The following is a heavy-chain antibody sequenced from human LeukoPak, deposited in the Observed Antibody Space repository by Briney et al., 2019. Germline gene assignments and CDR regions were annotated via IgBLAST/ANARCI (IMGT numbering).Heavy chain of an antibody. CDR3: ARQSSNWSDAFDI. V-gene: IGHV4-4*07. D-gene: IGHD6-13*01. Sequence: QPSETLSLTCSVSGGPIRRYHWSWIRQPAGKGLEWIGRGYTSGGTNYNPSLKSRLTMSVDTSKNQFSLKLSSVTAADTAVYYCARQSSNWSDAFDIWGQGTMVTVSS. J-gene: IGHJ3*02. CDR2: GYTSGGT. CDR1: GGPIRRYH.